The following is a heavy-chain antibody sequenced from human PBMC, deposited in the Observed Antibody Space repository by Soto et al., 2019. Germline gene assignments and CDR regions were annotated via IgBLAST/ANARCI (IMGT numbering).Heavy chain of an antibody. D-gene: IGHD5-12*01. Sequence: GASVKVSCKASGYTFTRSGISWVRQAPGQGLEWMGWISTYNGDTNYAQTFQGRVTMTTDTSTSTVYMELRSLRSDDTAVYYCAREGVAPYYYYGMDVRAQGTPVTVS. CDR3: AREGVAPYYYYGMDV. V-gene: IGHV1-18*01. CDR1: GYTFTRSG. J-gene: IGHJ6*02. CDR2: ISTYNGDT.